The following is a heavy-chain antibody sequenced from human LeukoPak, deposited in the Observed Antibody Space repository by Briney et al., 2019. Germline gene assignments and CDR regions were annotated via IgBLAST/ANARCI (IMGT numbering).Heavy chain of an antibody. Sequence: PGGSLRLSCAASGFTFSSYWMSWVRQAPGTGLEWVADIKQDGSEKYYVDSVKGRFTISRDNAKNSLYLQMNSLRAEDTAVYYCARGQKKRYYDFWSGYSPPGHYWGQGTLVTVSS. V-gene: IGHV3-7*01. CDR2: IKQDGSEK. CDR1: GFTFSSYW. CDR3: ARGQKKRYYDFWSGYSPPGHY. D-gene: IGHD3-3*01. J-gene: IGHJ4*02.